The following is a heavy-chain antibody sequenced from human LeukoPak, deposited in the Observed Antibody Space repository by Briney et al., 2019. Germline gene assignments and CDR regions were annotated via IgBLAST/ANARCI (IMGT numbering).Heavy chain of an antibody. CDR3: ARGRVTLDY. V-gene: IGHV4-34*01. J-gene: IGHJ4*02. D-gene: IGHD4-23*01. Sequence: SETLSLTCAVYGGSFSGYYWSWIRQPPGKGLEWIGEINHSGSTNYNPSLKSRVTISVDTSKNQFSLKLSSVTAADAAVYYCARGRVTLDYWGQGTLVSVSS. CDR2: INHSGST. CDR1: GGSFSGYY.